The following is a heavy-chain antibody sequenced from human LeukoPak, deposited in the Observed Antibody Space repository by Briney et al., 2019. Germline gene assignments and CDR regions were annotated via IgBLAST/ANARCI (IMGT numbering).Heavy chain of an antibody. CDR1: GGSISSSSYY. Sequence: SETLSLTCTVSGGSISSSSYYWGWIRQPPGKGLEWIGSIYYSGSTYYNPSLKSRVTISVDTSKNQFSLKLSSVTAADTAVYYCASTKRESYYYDSSGRTSNAFDIWGQGTMVTVSS. CDR2: IYYSGST. V-gene: IGHV4-39*01. CDR3: ASTKRESYYYDSSGRTSNAFDI. J-gene: IGHJ3*02. D-gene: IGHD3-22*01.